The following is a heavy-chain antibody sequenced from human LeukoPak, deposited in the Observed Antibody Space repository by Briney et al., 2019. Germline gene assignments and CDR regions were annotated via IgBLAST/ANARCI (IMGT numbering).Heavy chain of an antibody. CDR1: GGSISSYY. D-gene: IGHD4-17*01. J-gene: IGHJ4*02. CDR3: ARYGDYRGLDY. V-gene: IGHV4-4*07. Sequence: PSETLSLTCTVSGGSISSYYWSWLRQPAGKGLEWIGRIYTSGSTNYNPSLKSRVTMSVDTSKNQFSLQLNSVTPEDTAVYYCARYGDYRGLDYWGQGTLVTVSS. CDR2: IYTSGST.